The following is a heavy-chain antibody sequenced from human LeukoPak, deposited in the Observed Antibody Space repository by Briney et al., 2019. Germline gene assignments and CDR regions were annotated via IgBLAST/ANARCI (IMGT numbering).Heavy chain of an antibody. Sequence: GASVKVSCKASGYTFTSYGISWVRQAPGQGLEWMGWISAYNGNTNYAQKLQGRVTMTTDTSTSTAYMELRSLRSDDTAVYYCARDLSLLDYYDSSGKTGGFWGQGTLVTVSS. J-gene: IGHJ4*02. D-gene: IGHD3-22*01. CDR1: GYTFTSYG. CDR2: ISAYNGNT. CDR3: ARDLSLLDYYDSSGKTGGF. V-gene: IGHV1-18*01.